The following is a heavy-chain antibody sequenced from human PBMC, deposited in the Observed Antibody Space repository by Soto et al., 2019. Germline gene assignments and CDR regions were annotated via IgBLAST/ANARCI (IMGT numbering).Heavy chain of an antibody. V-gene: IGHV4-30-4*01. CDR1: GGSISSGDYY. J-gene: IGHJ4*02. Sequence: SETLSLTCTVSGGSISSGDYYWSWIRQPPGKGLEWIGYIYYSGSTYYNPSLKSRVTISVDTSKNQFSLKLSSVTAADTAVYYCARDSSRRVLDYWGQGTLVTVSS. CDR2: IYYSGST. CDR3: ARDSSRRVLDY. D-gene: IGHD6-6*01.